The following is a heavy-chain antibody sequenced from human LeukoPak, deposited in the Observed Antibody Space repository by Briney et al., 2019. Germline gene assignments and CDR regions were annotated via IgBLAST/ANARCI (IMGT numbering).Heavy chain of an antibody. D-gene: IGHD2-21*02. Sequence: ASVKVSCKASGYTFTGYYMHWVRQAPGQRLEWMGWINPNSGGTNYAQKFQGRVTMTRDTSISTAYMELSRLRSDDTAVYYCAREVVVVTAIPPVASDYWGQGTLVTVSS. CDR2: INPNSGGT. CDR1: GYTFTGYY. J-gene: IGHJ4*02. V-gene: IGHV1-2*02. CDR3: AREVVVVTAIPPVASDY.